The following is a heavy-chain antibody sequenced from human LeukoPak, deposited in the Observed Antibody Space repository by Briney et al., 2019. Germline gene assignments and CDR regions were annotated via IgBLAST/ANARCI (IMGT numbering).Heavy chain of an antibody. Sequence: PSETLSLTCTVSGGSISSSSYYWGWIRQPPGKGLEWIGSIYYSGSTYYNPSLKSRVTISVDTSKNQFSLKLSSVTAADTAVYYCATLAVAAPEHDYWGQGTLVTVSS. CDR2: IYYSGST. CDR3: ATLAVAAPEHDY. CDR1: GGSISSSSYY. V-gene: IGHV4-39*01. J-gene: IGHJ4*02. D-gene: IGHD6-19*01.